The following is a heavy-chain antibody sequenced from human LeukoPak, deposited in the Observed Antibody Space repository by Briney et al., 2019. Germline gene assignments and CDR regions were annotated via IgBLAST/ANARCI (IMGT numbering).Heavy chain of an antibody. V-gene: IGHV3-11*06. CDR3: VRATVVTLGSYYYGMDV. CDR2: ISSSSSYT. D-gene: IGHD4-23*01. Sequence: PGGSLRLSCAASGFTFSDYYMSWIRQAPGKGLKWVSYISSSSSYTNYADSVKGRFTISRDNAKKSLYLQMSILRAEDTGVCYCVRATVVTLGSYYYGMDVWGQGTTVTVPS. CDR1: GFTFSDYY. J-gene: IGHJ6*02.